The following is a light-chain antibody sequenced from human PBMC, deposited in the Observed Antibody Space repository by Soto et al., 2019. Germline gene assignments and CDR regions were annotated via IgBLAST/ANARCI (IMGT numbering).Light chain of an antibody. V-gene: IGKV3-11*01. CDR2: DAS. Sequence: DIVLTQSPATLSLSAGERATLSCRASQSVKYYVAWYQQKPGQAPRLLVYDASNRVTGIPARFSGSGSGTDFTLTISSLQPADVGVYYSQEGSNRPLLTLGGGTKVEIK. J-gene: IGKJ4*01. CDR1: QSVKYY. CDR3: QEGSNRPLLT.